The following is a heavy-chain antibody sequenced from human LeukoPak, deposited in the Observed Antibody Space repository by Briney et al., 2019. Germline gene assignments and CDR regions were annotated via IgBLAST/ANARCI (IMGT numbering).Heavy chain of an antibody. V-gene: IGHV3-7*01. CDR1: GLTFSNHW. D-gene: IGHD3-10*01. CDR2: INQDGSER. Sequence: GGSLRLSCAVSGLTFSNHWMSWVRQAPGKGPEWVANINQDGSERYYGDSVKGRFTISRDNAKNSVYLEMNSLRAEDTAVYYCAGALLGSGSDSAYWGLGTLVTVSS. J-gene: IGHJ4*02. CDR3: AGALLGSGSDSAY.